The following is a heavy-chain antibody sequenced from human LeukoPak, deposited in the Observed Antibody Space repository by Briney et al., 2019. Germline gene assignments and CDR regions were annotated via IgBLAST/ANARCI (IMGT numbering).Heavy chain of an antibody. CDR1: GFTFRSYG. J-gene: IGHJ4*02. D-gene: IGHD6-19*01. CDR3: ATLRSDSSGWYYFDY. V-gene: IGHV3-33*01. Sequence: GRSLRLSCAASGFTFRSYGMPWVRQAPGKGLEWVALIWYDGSNKYYADSVKGRFTISRDNSKNTLYLQMNSLRAEDTAVYYCATLRSDSSGWYYFDYWGQGTLVTVSS. CDR2: IWYDGSNK.